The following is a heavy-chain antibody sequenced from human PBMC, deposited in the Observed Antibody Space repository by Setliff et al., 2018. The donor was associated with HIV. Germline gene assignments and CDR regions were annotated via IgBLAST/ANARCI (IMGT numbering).Heavy chain of an antibody. CDR1: GYSFTNHY. D-gene: IGHD1-26*01. V-gene: IGHV1-46*01. CDR3: ARDVSEWEPYWYFDL. Sequence: ASVKVSCKPSGYSFTNHYMHWVRQAPGQGLEWMGVINPTGGSTRNTQKFQGRVTMTRDTSTSTVYMELSSLRSEDTAVYYCARDVSEWEPYWYFDLWGRGTLVTVSS. J-gene: IGHJ2*01. CDR2: INPTGGST.